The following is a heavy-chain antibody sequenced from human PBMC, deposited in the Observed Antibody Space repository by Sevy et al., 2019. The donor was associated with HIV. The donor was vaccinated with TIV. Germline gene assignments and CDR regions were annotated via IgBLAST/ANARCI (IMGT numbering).Heavy chain of an antibody. Sequence: GESLKISCAASGFTFSSYGMHWVRQAPGKGLEWVAFIRYDGSNKYYADSVKGRFTISRDNSKNTLYLQMNSLRAEDTAVYYCAKALYYDFWCGYYTFGNTYYYYGKDVWGQGTTVTVSS. CDR3: AKALYYDFWCGYYTFGNTYYYYGKDV. CDR2: IRYDGSNK. D-gene: IGHD3-3*01. V-gene: IGHV3-30*02. CDR1: GFTFSSYG. J-gene: IGHJ6*02.